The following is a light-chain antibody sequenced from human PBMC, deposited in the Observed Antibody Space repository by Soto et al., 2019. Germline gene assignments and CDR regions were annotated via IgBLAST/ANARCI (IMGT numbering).Light chain of an antibody. Sequence: DIQLTQSPSFLSPSIGESVTITCRASQSINNYLNWYQQKPGKAPKLLIYAASSLQSGVPSRFSGSGSGTDFTLTISSLQPEDFATYYCQQSYSTPQTFGQGTKVDIK. CDR2: AAS. J-gene: IGKJ1*01. CDR1: QSINNY. V-gene: IGKV1-39*01. CDR3: QQSYSTPQT.